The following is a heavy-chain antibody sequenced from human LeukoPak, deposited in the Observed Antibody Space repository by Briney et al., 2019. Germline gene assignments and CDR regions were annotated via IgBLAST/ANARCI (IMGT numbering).Heavy chain of an antibody. CDR1: GASISSHY. CDR3: AREVEMARQFDS. V-gene: IGHV4-4*07. D-gene: IGHD5-24*01. Sequence: PSETLSLTCTVSGASISSHYCSWIRQPAGKGLEWIGRTSGSGSTNYNPSLQSRVTMSLDTSRNQFSLKLSSVTAADTALYYCAREVEMARQFDSWGQGTLVTVSS. J-gene: IGHJ4*02. CDR2: TSGSGST.